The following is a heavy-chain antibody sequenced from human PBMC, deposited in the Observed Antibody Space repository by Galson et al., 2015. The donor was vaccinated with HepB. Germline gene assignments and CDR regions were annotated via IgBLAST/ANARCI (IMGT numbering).Heavy chain of an antibody. CDR3: AKDRWTRRVALGGSDY. V-gene: IGHV3-30*18. J-gene: IGHJ4*02. CDR2: ISHDGSDK. Sequence: SLRLSCAASGFTSSSYGMHWVRQAPGKGLEWVAIISHDGSDKFYADSVRGRLSISRDNTANALFLVMNNLRGDDTGVYYCAKDRWTRRVALGGSDYWGQGTVVTVSS. CDR1: GFTSSSYG. D-gene: IGHD6-19*01.